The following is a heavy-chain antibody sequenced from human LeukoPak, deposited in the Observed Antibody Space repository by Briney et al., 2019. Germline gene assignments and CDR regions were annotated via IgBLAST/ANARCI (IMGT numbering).Heavy chain of an antibody. V-gene: IGHV3-11*04. CDR1: GFTFSDYY. CDR3: ASSDWNYYYYYYMDV. J-gene: IGHJ6*03. D-gene: IGHD1-1*01. CDR2: ISSSGSTI. Sequence: PGGSLRLSCAASGFTFSDYYMSWIRQAPGKGLEWVSYISSSGSTIYYADSVKGRFTISRDNSKNTLYLQMNSPRAEDTAVYYCASSDWNYYYYYYMDVWGKGTTVTVSS.